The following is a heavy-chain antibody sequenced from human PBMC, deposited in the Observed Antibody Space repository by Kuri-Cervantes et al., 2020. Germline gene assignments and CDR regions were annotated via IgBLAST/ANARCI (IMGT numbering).Heavy chain of an antibody. CDR1: GLTVSSNY. V-gene: IGHV3-66*01. Sequence: ETLSLTCAASGLTVSSNYMSWVRQAPGKELEWVSVIYSGGSTYYADSVKGRFTISRDNSNNTLYLHMNSLRAEDTAVFYCARDRGLCSGGKCFYYFDYWGQGTLVTVSS. CDR3: ARDRGLCSGGKCFYYFDY. D-gene: IGHD2-15*01. J-gene: IGHJ4*02. CDR2: IYSGGST.